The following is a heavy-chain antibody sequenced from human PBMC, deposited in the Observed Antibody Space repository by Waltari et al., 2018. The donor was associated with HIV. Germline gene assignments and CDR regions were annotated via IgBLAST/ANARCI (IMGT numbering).Heavy chain of an antibody. J-gene: IGHJ4*02. CDR3: ARLGASSLYYFDY. V-gene: IGHV1-69*02. Sequence: QVQLVQSGAEVKKPGSSVKVSCKASGGTFRCYTISWLRQAPGQGLEWMGRISPILGIANYAQKFQGRVTITADKSTSTAYMELSSLRSEDTAVYYCARLGASSLYYFDYWGQGTLVTVSS. CDR2: ISPILGIA. D-gene: IGHD6-6*01. CDR1: GGTFRCYT.